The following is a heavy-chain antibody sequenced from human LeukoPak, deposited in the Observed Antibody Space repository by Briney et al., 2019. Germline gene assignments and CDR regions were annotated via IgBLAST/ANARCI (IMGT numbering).Heavy chain of an antibody. CDR3: ARAYYDILTGPNNYYYMDV. J-gene: IGHJ6*03. CDR1: AYTFTSYD. Sequence: GASVKVSYKASAYTFTSYDINWVRQATGQGLEWMGWMNPNSGNTGYAQKFQGRVTMTRNTSISTAYMELSSLRSEDTAVYYCARAYYDILTGPNNYYYMDVWGKGTTVTVSS. D-gene: IGHD3-9*01. CDR2: MNPNSGNT. V-gene: IGHV1-8*01.